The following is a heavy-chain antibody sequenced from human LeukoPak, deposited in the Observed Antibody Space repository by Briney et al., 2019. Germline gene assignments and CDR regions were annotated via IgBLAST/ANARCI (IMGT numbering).Heavy chain of an antibody. CDR2: ISAYNGNT. CDR1: GYTFTSYG. CDR3: AGSPSEGWFDP. Sequence: ASVKVSCKASGYTFTSYGISWVRQAPGQGLEWMGWISAYNGNTNYAQKLQGRVIMTTDTSTSTAYMELRSLRSDDTAVYYCAGSPSEGWFDPWGQGTLVTVSS. V-gene: IGHV1-18*01. J-gene: IGHJ5*02. D-gene: IGHD1-26*01.